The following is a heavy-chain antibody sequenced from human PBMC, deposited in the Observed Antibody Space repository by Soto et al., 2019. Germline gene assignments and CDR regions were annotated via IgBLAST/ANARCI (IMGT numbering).Heavy chain of an antibody. Sequence: ASVKVSCKASGYTFTSYGISWVRQAPGQGLEWMGWINPYNGNTKYAQKLQGRVTMTTDTSTSTAYMELRSLRSDDTAVYYCARDFRYYDSSGYYGYWGQGTLVTVSS. D-gene: IGHD3-22*01. J-gene: IGHJ4*02. CDR1: GYTFTSYG. V-gene: IGHV1-18*01. CDR2: INPYNGNT. CDR3: ARDFRYYDSSGYYGY.